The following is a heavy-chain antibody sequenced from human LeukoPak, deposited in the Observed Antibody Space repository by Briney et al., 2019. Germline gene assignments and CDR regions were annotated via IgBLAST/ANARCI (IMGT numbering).Heavy chain of an antibody. CDR1: GFTFSSSW. D-gene: IGHD6-19*01. CDR2: IKQDGSAK. V-gene: IGHV3-7*01. J-gene: IGHJ4*02. CDR3: ARDGLPVAVDY. Sequence: GGSLRLSCAASGFTFSSSWMSWVRQAPGKGLEWVANIKQDGSAKYYVDSVKGRFTISRDNAKNSLYLQMNSLRAEGTAVYYCARDGLPVAVDYWGQGTLVTVSS.